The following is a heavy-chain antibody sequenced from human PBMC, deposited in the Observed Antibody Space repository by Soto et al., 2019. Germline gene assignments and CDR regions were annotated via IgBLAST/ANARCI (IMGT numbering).Heavy chain of an antibody. V-gene: IGHV3-23*01. Sequence: EVQLLESGGGLVQPGGSLRLSCAASGFTFSSYAMSWVRQAPGKGLEWVSAISGGGGSTYYADSVKGRFTISRDNSKNTLYLQMNSLRAEDTALYYCAKARNYPDAFDIWGQGTMVTVYS. CDR3: AKARNYPDAFDI. J-gene: IGHJ3*02. CDR2: ISGGGGST. D-gene: IGHD1-7*01. CDR1: GFTFSSYA.